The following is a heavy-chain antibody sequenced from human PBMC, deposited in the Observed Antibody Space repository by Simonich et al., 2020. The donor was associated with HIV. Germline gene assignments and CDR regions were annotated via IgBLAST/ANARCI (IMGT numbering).Heavy chain of an antibody. D-gene: IGHD4-17*01. V-gene: IGHV5-51*01. CDR3: ARRSYGDYVGY. CDR1: GYSFTNDW. Sequence: VQLVQSGAEVKKPGASLKISCKGSGYSFTNDWIAWVRQMPGKGLEWIGIFYPGDSNTRYSPSFQGQFTFSADKSISSAYLQWSSLKASDTAMYYCARRSYGDYVGYWGQGTLVTVSS. J-gene: IGHJ4*02. CDR2: FYPGDSNT.